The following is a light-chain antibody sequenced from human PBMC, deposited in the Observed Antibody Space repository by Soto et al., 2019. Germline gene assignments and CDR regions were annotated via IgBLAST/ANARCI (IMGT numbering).Light chain of an antibody. V-gene: IGLV2-14*01. CDR1: SRDVGGYNY. J-gene: IGLJ3*02. CDR3: SSYTTSGTPV. Sequence: QSVLTQPASVSGSPGQSITISCTGTSRDVGGYNYLSGYQQHPGKAPRVMIYEVSNRPSGVSNRFSGSKSGNTASLTISGVHAEYEADYFCSSYTTSGTPVFGGGTKLTVL. CDR2: EVS.